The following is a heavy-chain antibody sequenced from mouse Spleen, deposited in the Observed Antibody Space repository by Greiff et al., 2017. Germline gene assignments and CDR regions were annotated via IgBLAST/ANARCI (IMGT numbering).Heavy chain of an antibody. Sequence: EVQRVESGGGLVKPGGSLKLSCAASGFTFSSYAMSWVRQTPEKRLEWVATISSGGSYTYYPDSVKGRFTISRDNAKNTLYLQMSSLRSEDTAMYYCARGGDYDGPWFAYWGQGTLVTVSA. V-gene: IGHV5-9-3*01. J-gene: IGHJ3*01. CDR1: GFTFSSYA. CDR2: ISSGGSYT. D-gene: IGHD2-4*01. CDR3: ARGGDYDGPWFAY.